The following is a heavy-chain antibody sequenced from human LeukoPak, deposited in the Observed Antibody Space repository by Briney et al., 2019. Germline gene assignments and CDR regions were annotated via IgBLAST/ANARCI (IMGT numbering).Heavy chain of an antibody. CDR3: ARKSFRRGYSYGFDY. Sequence: SETLSLTCAVYGGSFSGYYWSWIRQPPGKGLEWIGEINHSGSTNYYPSLKSRVTISVDTSKNQFSLKLSSVTAADTAVYYCARKSFRRGYSYGFDYWGQGTLVTVSS. CDR2: INHSGST. CDR1: GGSFSGYY. D-gene: IGHD5-18*01. V-gene: IGHV4-34*01. J-gene: IGHJ4*02.